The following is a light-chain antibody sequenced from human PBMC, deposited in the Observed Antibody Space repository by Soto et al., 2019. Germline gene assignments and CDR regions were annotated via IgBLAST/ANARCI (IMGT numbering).Light chain of an antibody. J-gene: IGKJ1*01. CDR2: WAS. Sequence: DIVMTQSPDSLAVSLGERATINCKSSQSVLYSSNNKNYLAWYQQTPGQPPKLTIYWASTRESGVPDRFSGSGSGTDFNLTISSLQAEDVAVYYCQQYYSTPTFGQGTKVEIK. CDR1: QSVLYSSNNKNY. CDR3: QQYYSTPT. V-gene: IGKV4-1*01.